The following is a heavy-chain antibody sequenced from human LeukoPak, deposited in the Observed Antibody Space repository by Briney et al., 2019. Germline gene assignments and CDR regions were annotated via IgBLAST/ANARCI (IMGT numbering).Heavy chain of an antibody. CDR1: GFTFSSYS. CDR3: ARDPERRPLYYYYGMDV. V-gene: IGHV3-21*01. CDR2: LWSSSSYI. D-gene: IGHD1-14*01. J-gene: IGHJ6*02. Sequence: GGSLRLFCTASGFTFSSYSMNWFREAPGKGLECLSSLWSSSSYIYYADSVKGRFTISRDNAKNSLYLQMNSLRAEDTAVYYCARDPERRPLYYYYGMDVWGQGTTVTVSS.